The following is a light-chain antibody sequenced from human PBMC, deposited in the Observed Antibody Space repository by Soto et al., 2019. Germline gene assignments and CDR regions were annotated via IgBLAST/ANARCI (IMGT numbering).Light chain of an antibody. V-gene: IGLV1-44*01. CDR1: SSNIGSNT. J-gene: IGLJ1*01. CDR2: SNN. CDR3: AAWDDSLNGYNDV. Sequence: QSVLTQPPSASGTPGQRVTISCSGSSSNIGSNTVNWNQQLPGTAPKLLSYSNNQRPSGVPDRFSGSKSGTSASLAISGLQSEDEADYYCAAWDDSLNGYNDVFGTGTKLTVL.